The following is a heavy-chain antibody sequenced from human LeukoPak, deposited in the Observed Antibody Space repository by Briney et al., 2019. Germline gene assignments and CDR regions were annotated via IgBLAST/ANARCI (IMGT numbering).Heavy chain of an antibody. CDR3: ARDRGYCSSTSCYDFDY. CDR1: GFTFSDYY. D-gene: IGHD2-2*01. J-gene: IGHJ4*02. Sequence: GGSLRLSCAASGFTFSDYYMSWIRQAPGKGLEWVSYISSSGSTIYYADSVKGRFTISRDNAKNSLYLQMNSLRAEDTAVYYCARDRGYCSSTSCYDFDYWGRGTLVTVSS. V-gene: IGHV3-11*01. CDR2: ISSSGSTI.